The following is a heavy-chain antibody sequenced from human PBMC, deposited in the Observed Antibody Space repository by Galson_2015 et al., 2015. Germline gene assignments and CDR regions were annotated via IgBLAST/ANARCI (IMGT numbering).Heavy chain of an antibody. CDR2: ISSSSSTI. Sequence: SLRLSCAASGFTFRSYSMNWVRPAPGKGLAWVSYISSSSSTIYYADSVKGRFTISRDNAKNSLYLQMNSLRAEDTAVYYCARALEPAHVYYFDYWGQGTLVTVSS. V-gene: IGHV3-48*01. J-gene: IGHJ4*02. D-gene: IGHD1-1*01. CDR3: ARALEPAHVYYFDY. CDR1: GFTFRSYS.